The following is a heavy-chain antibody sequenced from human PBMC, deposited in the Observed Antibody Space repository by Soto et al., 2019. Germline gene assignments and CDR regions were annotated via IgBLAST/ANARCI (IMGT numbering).Heavy chain of an antibody. J-gene: IGHJ5*01. V-gene: IGHV4-30-4*01. CDR1: GDSISTVDYF. CDR3: ARGRYCLTGRCFPNWFDS. D-gene: IGHD2-15*01. CDR2: IYKSTTT. Sequence: SETLSVTCSVSGDSISTVDYFWAWIRQPPGQALEYIGYIYKSTTTYYNPSFESRVAISLDTSKSQFSLNVTSVTAADTAVYFCARGRYCLTGRCFPNWFDSWGQGTLVTVSS.